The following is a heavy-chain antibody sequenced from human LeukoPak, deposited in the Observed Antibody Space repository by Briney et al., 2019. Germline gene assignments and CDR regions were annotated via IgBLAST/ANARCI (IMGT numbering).Heavy chain of an antibody. J-gene: IGHJ4*02. CDR3: ARVPAGTYFDY. D-gene: IGHD6-13*01. Sequence: SETLSLTCAVSGYSISSGYQWAWIRQPPGKTLEWIGSIFHSGSAHYNPSLKSRVTISVDTSKNQFSLKLSSVTAADTAVYYCARVPAGTYFDYWGQGTLVTVSS. CDR1: GYSISSGYQ. CDR2: IFHSGSA. V-gene: IGHV4-38-2*01.